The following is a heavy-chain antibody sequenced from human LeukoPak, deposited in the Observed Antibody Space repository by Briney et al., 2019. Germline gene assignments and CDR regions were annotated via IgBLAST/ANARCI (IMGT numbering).Heavy chain of an antibody. D-gene: IGHD2-2*03. V-gene: IGHV1-2*02. J-gene: IGHJ6*03. Sequence: ASVKVSCKASGYTFTGYYMHWVRRAPGQGLEWMGWVNPNSGGTNYAQKFQGRVTMTRDTSISTAYMELSRLRSDDTAVYYCARGLDIVVGYYMDVWGKGTTVTISS. CDR2: VNPNSGGT. CDR1: GYTFTGYY. CDR3: ARGLDIVVGYYMDV.